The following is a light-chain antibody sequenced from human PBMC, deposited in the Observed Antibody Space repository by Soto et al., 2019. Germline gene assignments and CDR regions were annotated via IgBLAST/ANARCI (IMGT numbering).Light chain of an antibody. CDR3: QQYGSSPRT. J-gene: IGKJ1*01. V-gene: IGKV3-20*01. Sequence: VLTQSPGTLYLSPRQKATLSYRARQRVTSNSLDSYQQKPGQAPRLLIYGASSRATGIPYRFSGSRCGRDFTLAISRLEPEDFAVNYCQQYGSSPRTFGQGTMFEI. CDR2: GAS. CDR1: QRVTSNS.